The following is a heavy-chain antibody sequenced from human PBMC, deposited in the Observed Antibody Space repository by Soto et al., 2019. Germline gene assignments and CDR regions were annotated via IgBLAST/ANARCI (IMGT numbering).Heavy chain of an antibody. V-gene: IGHV3-48*01. D-gene: IGHD7-27*01. Sequence: EVQLVESGGGLVQPGGSLRLSCAASGFTFSNYNMNWVRQAPGKGLEWVSYISSGSTTIYYADSVKGRFTISRDNAKNSLYLQMNSLRAEDTAVYYCARDGDWGFTLAYWGQGTLVTVSS. CDR2: ISSGSTTI. J-gene: IGHJ4*02. CDR1: GFTFSNYN. CDR3: ARDGDWGFTLAY.